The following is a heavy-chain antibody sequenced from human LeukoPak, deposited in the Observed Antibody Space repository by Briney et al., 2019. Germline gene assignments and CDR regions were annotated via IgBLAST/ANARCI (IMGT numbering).Heavy chain of an antibody. Sequence: PSETLSLTCSASGGTVSSYYWSWIRQSPGKGLEWIGYIHNSGRTNYNPSLKSRVTGFVDTSKNQVSLRVSSVTAADTAVYYCAGHGTISSESYFDYWGQGALVTVSS. V-gene: IGHV4-59*08. CDR1: GGTVSSYY. CDR2: IHNSGRT. J-gene: IGHJ4*02. CDR3: AGHGTISSESYFDY. D-gene: IGHD1-14*01.